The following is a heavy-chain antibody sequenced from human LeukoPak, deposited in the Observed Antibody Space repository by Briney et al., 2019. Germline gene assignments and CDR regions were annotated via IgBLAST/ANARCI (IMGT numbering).Heavy chain of an antibody. CDR2: ISYDGSNK. J-gene: IGHJ4*02. CDR3: AREGLTYYYDSSGYHDY. Sequence: PGGSLRLSCAASGFTFSSYAMHWVRQAPGKGLEWVAVISYDGSNKYYADSVKGRFTISRDNSKNTLYLQMNSLRAEDTAVYYCAREGLTYYYDSSGYHDYWGQGTLVTVSS. CDR1: GFTFSSYA. V-gene: IGHV3-30-3*01. D-gene: IGHD3-22*01.